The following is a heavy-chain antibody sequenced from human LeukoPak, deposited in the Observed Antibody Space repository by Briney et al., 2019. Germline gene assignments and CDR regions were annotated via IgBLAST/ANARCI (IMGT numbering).Heavy chain of an antibody. Sequence: PGGSLRLSCVVSGFTFNRCWMNWVRQAPGKGLEWVAHINPDGRDTYYVDSVKGRFTIPRDNAQTSMYLQMNSLRVEDTAVYYCTSWGDTTAEYFQRWGQGTLVTVSS. V-gene: IGHV3-7*01. D-gene: IGHD2-21*02. CDR1: GFTFNRCW. CDR3: TSWGDTTAEYFQR. CDR2: INPDGRDT. J-gene: IGHJ1*01.